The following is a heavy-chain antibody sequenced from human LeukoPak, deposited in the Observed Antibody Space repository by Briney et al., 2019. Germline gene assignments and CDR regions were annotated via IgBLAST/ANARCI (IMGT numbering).Heavy chain of an antibody. CDR3: ARGLEDPKTYHYYGMDV. CDR1: GYTFTSYD. Sequence: ASVKVSCKASGYTFTSYDINWVRQATGQGLEWMGWMNPNSGNTGYAQKFQGRVTMTRNTSISTAYIELSSLRSEDTAVYYCARGLEDPKTYHYYGMDVWGQGTTVTVSS. J-gene: IGHJ6*02. D-gene: IGHD1-1*01. CDR2: MNPNSGNT. V-gene: IGHV1-8*01.